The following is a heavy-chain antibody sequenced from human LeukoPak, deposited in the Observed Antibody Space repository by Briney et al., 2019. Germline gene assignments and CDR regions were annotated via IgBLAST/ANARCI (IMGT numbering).Heavy chain of an antibody. D-gene: IGHD1-26*01. CDR1: GFTFSSYA. CDR2: ISGSDGRI. CDR3: ARGSYSDIDY. J-gene: IGHJ4*02. Sequence: GGSLRLSCAASGFTFSSYAMVWVRQAPGKGLEWVSAISGSDGRIYYADSLKGRFTISRDNSKNMLYLQVTSLRAEDTAEYYCARGSYSDIDYWGQGTLVTVSS. V-gene: IGHV3-23*01.